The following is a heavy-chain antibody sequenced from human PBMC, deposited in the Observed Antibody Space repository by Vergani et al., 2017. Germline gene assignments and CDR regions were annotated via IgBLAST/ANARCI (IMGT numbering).Heavy chain of an antibody. Sequence: QVHLVESGGGVVQPGRSLTLSCVASGFSFRGHGMHWVRQAPGKGLEWVAMISYDGDRRDYGDFAKGRFTISRDSSKTIYLKMNSLRVEDTAMYFCAKESNDFWSGYYVEWFDPWGQGTLVTVSS. CDR2: ISYDGDRR. V-gene: IGHV3-30*18. J-gene: IGHJ5*02. CDR1: GFSFRGHG. D-gene: IGHD3-3*01. CDR3: AKESNDFWSGYYVEWFDP.